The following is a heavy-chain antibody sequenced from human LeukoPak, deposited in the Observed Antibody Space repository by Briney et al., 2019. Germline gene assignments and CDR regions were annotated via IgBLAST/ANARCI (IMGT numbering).Heavy chain of an antibody. CDR3: ARVYSYDSSDRNLGGFDP. Sequence: GGSLRLSCAASGFTFSSYSMNWVRQAPGKGLEWVANIKQDGSEKYYVDSVKGRFTISRDNAKNSLYLQMNSLRAEDTAVYYCARVYSYDSSDRNLGGFDPWGQGTLVTVSS. J-gene: IGHJ5*02. V-gene: IGHV3-7*01. CDR1: GFTFSSYS. CDR2: IKQDGSEK. D-gene: IGHD3-22*01.